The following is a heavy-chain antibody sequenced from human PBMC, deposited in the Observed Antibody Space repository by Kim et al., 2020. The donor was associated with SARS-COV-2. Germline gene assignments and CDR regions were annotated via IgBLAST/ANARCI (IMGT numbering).Heavy chain of an antibody. D-gene: IGHD3-9*01. CDR3: ARATPNYDTLTGYYSYFDY. J-gene: IGHJ4*01. CDR2: ISYDGSNK. V-gene: IGHV3-30-3*01. Sequence: GGSLRLSCAASGFTFSSYAMHWVRQAPGKGLEWVAVISYDGSNKYYADSVKGRFTISRDNSKNTLYLQMNSLRAEDTAVYYCARATPNYDTLTGYYSYFDYWGQGTLVTVSS. CDR1: GFTFSSYA.